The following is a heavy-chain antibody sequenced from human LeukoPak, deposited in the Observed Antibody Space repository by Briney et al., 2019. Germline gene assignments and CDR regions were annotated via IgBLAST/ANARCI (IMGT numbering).Heavy chain of an antibody. Sequence: PGGSLRLSCAASGFTFSSYAMSWVRQAPGKGLEWVSGISNSGGNTYYADSVKGRFTISRDNAKNSLYLQMNSLRAEDTAVYYCARRSWYVDYWGQGTLVTVSS. CDR3: ARRSWYVDY. CDR2: ISNSGGNT. J-gene: IGHJ4*02. V-gene: IGHV3-23*01. D-gene: IGHD6-13*01. CDR1: GFTFSSYA.